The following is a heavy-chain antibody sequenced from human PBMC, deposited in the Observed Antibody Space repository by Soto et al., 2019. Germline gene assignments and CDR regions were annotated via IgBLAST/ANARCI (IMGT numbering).Heavy chain of an antibody. V-gene: IGHV3-21*01. D-gene: IGHD3-22*01. CDR3: VRLYDSSGYYYFDY. Sequence: GGSLRLSCAASGFTFSRYSRNWVRQAPGRGPEWVSSIGSGGSFIYYADSLKGRFTISRDNAKNSLYLQMTSLRAEDTAVYYCVRLYDSSGYYYFDYWGQGTTVTVYS. CDR1: GFTFSRYS. CDR2: IGSGGSFI. J-gene: IGHJ4*01.